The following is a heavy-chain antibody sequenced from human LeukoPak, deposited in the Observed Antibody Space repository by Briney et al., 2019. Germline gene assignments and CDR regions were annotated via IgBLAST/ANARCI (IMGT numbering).Heavy chain of an antibody. V-gene: IGHV3-74*01. Sequence: QLGGSLRLSCAASGFTFSSYWVHWVRQAPGQGLVWVSRINPDGTSTSHADSVKGRFTIARDNAENTVSLHMNSLRAEDTAVYYCVTLTADVDQHAFDMWGQGTMVTVSS. J-gene: IGHJ3*02. CDR3: VTLTADVDQHAFDM. D-gene: IGHD2-21*02. CDR1: GFTFSSYW. CDR2: INPDGTST.